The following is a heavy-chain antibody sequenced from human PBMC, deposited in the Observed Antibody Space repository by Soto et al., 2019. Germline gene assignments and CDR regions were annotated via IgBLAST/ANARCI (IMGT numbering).Heavy chain of an antibody. J-gene: IGHJ3*02. CDR3: ARDGQDDAFDI. Sequence: EVQLVESGGGLVQPGGSLRLSCAASGFTFSTYWMSWVRQAPGKGLEWVANIKQDGSQKNYVDSVKGRFTISRDNAKNSLCLQMNSLRAEDTAVYYCARDGQDDAFDIWGQGTMVTVSS. CDR1: GFTFSTYW. CDR2: IKQDGSQK. V-gene: IGHV3-7*04.